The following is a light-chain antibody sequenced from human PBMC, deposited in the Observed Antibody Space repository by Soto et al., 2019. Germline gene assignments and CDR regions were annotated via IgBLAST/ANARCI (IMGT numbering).Light chain of an antibody. CDR1: QSISSW. CDR3: QQYNDWWT. V-gene: IGKV1-5*01. CDR2: DAS. J-gene: IGKJ1*01. Sequence: DIQMTQSPSTLSGSVGDRVTITCRASQSISSWLAWYQQKPGKAPKLLIYDASSLESGVPSRFSGSGSGTEFTVTISSLQSEDFAVYYCQQYNDWWTFGQGTKVDI.